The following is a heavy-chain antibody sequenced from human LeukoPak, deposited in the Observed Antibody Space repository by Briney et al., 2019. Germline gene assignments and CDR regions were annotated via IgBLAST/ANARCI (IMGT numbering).Heavy chain of an antibody. Sequence: SETLSLTCAVYGGSFSGYYWSWIRQPPGKGLEWIGEINHSGSTNYNPSLKSRVTISVDTSKNQFSLKLSSVTAADTAVYYCARPLRDYWGQGTLVTVSS. D-gene: IGHD4-17*01. CDR2: INHSGST. V-gene: IGHV4-34*01. CDR3: ARPLRDY. CDR1: GGSFSGYY. J-gene: IGHJ4*02.